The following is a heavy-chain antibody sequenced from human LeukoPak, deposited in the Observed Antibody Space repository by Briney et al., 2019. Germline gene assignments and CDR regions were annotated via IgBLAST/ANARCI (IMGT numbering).Heavy chain of an antibody. CDR1: GGSISSYY. J-gene: IGHJ4*02. CDR3: ARAGDFWSGYEYYFDY. CDR2: IYYSGST. V-gene: IGHV4-59*01. D-gene: IGHD3-3*01. Sequence: SETLSLTCTVSGGSISSYYWGWVRQPPGKGLEWIGYIYYSGSTNYNPSLKSRVTISVDTSKNQFSLKLSSVTAADTAVYYCARAGDFWSGYEYYFDYWGQGTLVTVSS.